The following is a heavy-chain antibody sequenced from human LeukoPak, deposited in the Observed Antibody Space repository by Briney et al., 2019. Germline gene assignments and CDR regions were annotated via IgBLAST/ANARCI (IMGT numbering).Heavy chain of an antibody. D-gene: IGHD2-8*02. CDR3: AREVCPGGLLNTAFDH. J-gene: IGHJ4*02. V-gene: IGHV3-7*01. CDR2: ISEGGSRE. CDR1: GLTPTMYW. Sequence: RGSLRLSCEVSGLTPTMYWMTCVGQAPGPELKWVANISEGGSREGYVDSLKGRFTISRDNAKNSLYLQMNGLRVEDTAVYYCAREVCPGGLLNTAFDHWGQGVLVSVSS.